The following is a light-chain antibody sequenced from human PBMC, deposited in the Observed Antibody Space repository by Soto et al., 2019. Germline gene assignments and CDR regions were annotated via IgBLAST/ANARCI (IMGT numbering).Light chain of an antibody. Sequence: VLTQSPGTLSLSPGESATLSCRASQTVSITYLTWYQQKPGQAPRIIIFGASGRATGIPDRFSGSGSGTDFTLTISSLEPEDFAVYYCQHFGSSLRTFGQGTKVDIK. CDR3: QHFGSSLRT. CDR1: QTVSITY. V-gene: IGKV3-20*01. CDR2: GAS. J-gene: IGKJ1*01.